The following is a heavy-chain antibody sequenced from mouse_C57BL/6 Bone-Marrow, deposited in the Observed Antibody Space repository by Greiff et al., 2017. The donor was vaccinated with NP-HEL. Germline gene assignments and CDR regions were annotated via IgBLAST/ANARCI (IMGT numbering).Heavy chain of an antibody. CDR2: ISSCGSYT. Sequence: EVKLMESGGDLVKPGGSLKLSCAASGFTFSSYGMSWVRQTPDKRLEWVATISSCGSYTYYPDSVKGRFTISRDNAKNTLYLQMSSLKSEDTAMYYCARPPGPFAYWGQGTLVTVSA. CDR3: ARPPGPFAY. J-gene: IGHJ3*01. CDR1: GFTFSSYG. V-gene: IGHV5-6*01.